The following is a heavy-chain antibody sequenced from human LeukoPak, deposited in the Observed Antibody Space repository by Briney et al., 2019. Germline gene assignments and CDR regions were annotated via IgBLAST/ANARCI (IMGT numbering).Heavy chain of an antibody. J-gene: IGHJ4*02. Sequence: PSEPLSLTCAVSGASIRSSAGYRWGWIRQPPGKGLEWIDQISYDGRREYNPSLRSRVTISLDTSKNQFSLRMTSVTAADAAVFYCARLHPNGPDEYWGRGTLVTVSS. CDR2: ISYDGRR. D-gene: IGHD2-8*01. CDR1: GASIRSSAGYR. V-gene: IGHV4-39*07. CDR3: ARLHPNGPDEY.